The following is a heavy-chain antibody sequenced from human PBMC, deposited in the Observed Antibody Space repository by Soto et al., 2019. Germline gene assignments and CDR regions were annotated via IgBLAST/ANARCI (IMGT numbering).Heavy chain of an antibody. CDR1: GASISSYY. J-gene: IGHJ4*02. D-gene: IGHD3-10*01. CDR2: IYLGGSI. V-gene: IGHV4-59*01. Sequence: SETLSLTCSFSGASISSYYYTWIRQTPGKGLEWIGYIYLGGSINYNPSFKSRVTISVDTPKNQFSLRLTSVTAADTAVYYCARYKGSGSNYFDYWGQGTLVTVSS. CDR3: ARYKGSGSNYFDY.